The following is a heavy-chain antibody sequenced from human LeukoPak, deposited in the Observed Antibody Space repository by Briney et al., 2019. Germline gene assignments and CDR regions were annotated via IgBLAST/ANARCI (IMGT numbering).Heavy chain of an antibody. Sequence: PSETLSLTCTVSGGSISSYYWSWIRQPPGKGLEWIGYIYYSGSTNYNPSLKSRVTISVDTSKNQFSLKLSSVTAADTAVYYCARSFIAVADWYFDLWGRGTLVTVSS. D-gene: IGHD6-19*01. V-gene: IGHV4-59*08. J-gene: IGHJ2*01. CDR1: GGSISSYY. CDR2: IYYSGST. CDR3: ARSFIAVADWYFDL.